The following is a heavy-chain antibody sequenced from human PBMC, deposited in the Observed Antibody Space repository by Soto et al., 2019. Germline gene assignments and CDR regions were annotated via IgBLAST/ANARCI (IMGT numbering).Heavy chain of an antibody. Sequence: GESLKISCKVSGYSFTSYWIGWVRQMPGKGLEWMGIIYPGDSDTRYSPSFQGQVTISADKSISTAYLQWSSLKASDTAMYYCARLYSSGWGDYYYYMDVWGKGTTVTVSS. CDR3: ARLYSSGWGDYYYYMDV. J-gene: IGHJ6*03. CDR1: GYSFTSYW. V-gene: IGHV5-51*01. D-gene: IGHD6-19*01. CDR2: IYPGDSDT.